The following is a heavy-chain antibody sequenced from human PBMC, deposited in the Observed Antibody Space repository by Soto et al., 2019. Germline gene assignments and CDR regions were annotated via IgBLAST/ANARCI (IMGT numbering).Heavy chain of an antibody. CDR3: ARDVVRSTAGDS. CDR2: IIPIFTRT. CDR1: VGTFSTSS. Sequence: QLQLVQSGTEVKEPGSSVKVSCKASVGTFSTSSFVWVRQGPGQGLEWMGGIIPIFTRTNFAQKFQGRVTFSADESTRTTYMELRSLTSEDTVIYYCARDVVRSTAGDSWGQVTLVTVSS. J-gene: IGHJ4*02. D-gene: IGHD2-15*01. V-gene: IGHV1-69*01.